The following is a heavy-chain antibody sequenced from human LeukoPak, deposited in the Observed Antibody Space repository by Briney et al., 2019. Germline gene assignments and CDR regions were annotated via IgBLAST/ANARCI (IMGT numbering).Heavy chain of an antibody. D-gene: IGHD2-15*01. J-gene: IGHJ4*02. Sequence: GGSLRLSCAASGFTFSSYWMSWVRQAPGKGLEWVSAISGSGGSTYYADSVRGRFTISRDNSKNTLWLQMNSLRAEDTAVYYCARWPAYSYFDFWGQGTLVTVSS. CDR2: ISGSGGST. CDR3: ARWPAYSYFDF. V-gene: IGHV3-23*01. CDR1: GFTFSSYW.